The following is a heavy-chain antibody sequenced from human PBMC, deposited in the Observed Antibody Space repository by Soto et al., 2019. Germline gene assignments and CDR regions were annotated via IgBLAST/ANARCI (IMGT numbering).Heavy chain of an antibody. CDR1: GFTVSSNY. Sequence: EVQLVESGGGLIQPGGSLRLSCAASGFTVSSNYMSWVRQAPGKGLEWVSVIYSGGSTYYADSVKGRFTISRDNSKNTQYLQMNILRAEDTAVYYCARYAPDGYKPFLDVWGQGTTVTVSS. D-gene: IGHD5-12*01. CDR2: IYSGGST. CDR3: ARYAPDGYKPFLDV. V-gene: IGHV3-53*01. J-gene: IGHJ6*02.